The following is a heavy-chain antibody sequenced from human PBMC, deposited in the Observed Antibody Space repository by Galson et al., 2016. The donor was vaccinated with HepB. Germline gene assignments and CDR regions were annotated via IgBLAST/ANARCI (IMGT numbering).Heavy chain of an antibody. J-gene: IGHJ5*02. CDR1: GFTFSSHA. D-gene: IGHD2-15*01. CDR2: IRGSGGTT. Sequence: SLRLSCAASGFTFSSHAMSWVRQAPGKGLEWVSSIRGSGGTTYYTDFVKGRFTISRDNSKNTLHLQMNSLRAEDTAVYYCAKHRDPGGSSPWGQGTLVTVSS. V-gene: IGHV3-23*01. CDR3: AKHRDPGGSSP.